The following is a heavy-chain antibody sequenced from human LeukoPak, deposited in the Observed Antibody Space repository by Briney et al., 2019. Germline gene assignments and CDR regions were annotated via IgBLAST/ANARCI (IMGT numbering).Heavy chain of an antibody. V-gene: IGHV4-34*01. D-gene: IGHD3-10*01. J-gene: IGHJ5*02. CDR3: ARLPEGGKRSIANRGRYYYGSGSYSRFDP. Sequence: SETLSLTCAVYGGSFSGYYWSWIRQPPGKGLEWIGEINHSGSTNYNPSLKSRVTISVDTSKNQFSLKLSSVTAADTAVYYCARLPEGGKRSIANRGRYYYGSGSYSRFDPWGQGTLVTVSS. CDR1: GGSFSGYY. CDR2: INHSGST.